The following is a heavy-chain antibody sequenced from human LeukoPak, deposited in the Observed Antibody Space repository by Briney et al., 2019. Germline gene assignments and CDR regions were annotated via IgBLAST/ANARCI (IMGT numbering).Heavy chain of an antibody. V-gene: IGHV3-21*01. J-gene: IGHJ4*02. CDR2: ISTSSIYI. D-gene: IGHD3-22*01. CDR1: GFTFWSYS. Sequence: GGSLRLSCAASGFTFWSYSLNWVRQAPGKGLEWVLSISTSSIYIYNADSVKGRFTISRDNSKNTLYLQMNSLRAEDTAVYYCAKDSSVYYYDSRSLDYWGQGTLVTVSS. CDR3: AKDSSVYYYDSRSLDY.